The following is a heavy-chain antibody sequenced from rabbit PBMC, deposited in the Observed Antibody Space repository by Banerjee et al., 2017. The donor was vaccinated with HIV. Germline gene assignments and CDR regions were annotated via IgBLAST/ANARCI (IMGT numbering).Heavy chain of an antibody. CDR1: GFSFSNKYV. J-gene: IGHJ4*01. CDR3: ARFGTDYVAYDL. V-gene: IGHV1S40*01. CDR2: INTSSGNT. D-gene: IGHD6-1*01. Sequence: SGGDLTLTCKASGFSFSNKYVMCWVRQAPGKGLEWIACINTSSGNTVYASWAKGRFTLSKTSSTTVTLHMTSLTAADTATYFCARFGTDYVAYDLWGPGTLVTVS.